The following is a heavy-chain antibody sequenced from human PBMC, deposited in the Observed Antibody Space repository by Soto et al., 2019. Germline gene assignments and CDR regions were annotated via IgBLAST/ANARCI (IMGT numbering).Heavy chain of an antibody. CDR2: INPNSGGT. J-gene: IGHJ4*02. V-gene: IGHV1-2*02. CDR3: ARAGGSSGYFDY. D-gene: IGHD6-19*01. Sequence: AACSTVSAYYLHWVEQDPGQGHEWMGWINPNSGGTNYAQKFQGRVTMTRDKSISTAYMELSRLRSDDTAVYYCARAGGSSGYFDYCGQGTLVTVSS. CDR1: CSTVSAYY.